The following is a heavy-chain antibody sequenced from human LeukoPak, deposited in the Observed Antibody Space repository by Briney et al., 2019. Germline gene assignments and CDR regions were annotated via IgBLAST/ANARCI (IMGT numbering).Heavy chain of an antibody. J-gene: IGHJ3*02. D-gene: IGHD2/OR15-2a*01. CDR3: TRTYFDAFDI. CDR2: IRSQTNSCVT. V-gene: IGHV3-73*01. Sequence: GGSLRLSCAASGFAFSGSAMHWVRQASGKGLEWVGRIRSQTNSCVTAYAASVKGRFTISRDDSKNTAYLQMNSLTTEDTAVYYSTRTYFDAFDIWGQGTMVTVSS. CDR1: GFAFSGSA.